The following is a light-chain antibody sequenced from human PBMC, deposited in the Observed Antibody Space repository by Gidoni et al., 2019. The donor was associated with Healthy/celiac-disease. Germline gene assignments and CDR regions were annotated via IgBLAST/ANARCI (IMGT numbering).Light chain of an antibody. V-gene: IGKV1-39*01. CDR3: QQSYSTPQVT. Sequence: IQMTQSPSSLPASVGDRVTITCRASQSISSYLNWYQQKPGKAPKLLIYAASSLQSGVPSRFSGSGSGTDFTLTISSLQPEDFATYYCQQSYSTPQVTFGGGTKVEIK. J-gene: IGKJ4*01. CDR1: QSISSY. CDR2: AAS.